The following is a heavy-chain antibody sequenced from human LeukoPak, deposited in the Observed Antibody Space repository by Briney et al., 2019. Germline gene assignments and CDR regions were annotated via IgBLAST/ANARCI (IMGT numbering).Heavy chain of an antibody. J-gene: IGHJ4*02. Sequence: PGGSLRLSCAASGFFCSTRGMSWVRQAPGKGLEWVSAISGSGGSTYYADSVKGRFTISRDNSKNTLYLQMNSLRAEDTAVYYCAKSITAAGTAGYWGQGTLVTVSS. CDR3: AKSITAAGTAGY. V-gene: IGHV3-23*01. CDR2: ISGSGGST. D-gene: IGHD6-13*01. CDR1: GFFCSTRG.